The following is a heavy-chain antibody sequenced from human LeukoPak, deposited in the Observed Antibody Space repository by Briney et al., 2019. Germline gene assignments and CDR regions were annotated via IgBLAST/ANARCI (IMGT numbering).Heavy chain of an antibody. D-gene: IGHD6-13*01. J-gene: IGHJ4*02. CDR2: IKQDGSEK. V-gene: IGHV3-7*04. Sequence: GGSLPRSCAASGFTFSSFWMSWVRQAPGKGLEWVANIKQDGSEKYYVDSVKGRFTISRDNAKNSLYLQMNSLRADDTAVYYCARDEWYSSDYWGQGTLVTVSS. CDR1: GFTFSSFW. CDR3: ARDEWYSSDY.